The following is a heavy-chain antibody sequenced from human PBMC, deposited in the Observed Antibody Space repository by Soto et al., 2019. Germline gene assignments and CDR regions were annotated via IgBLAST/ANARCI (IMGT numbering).Heavy chain of an antibody. J-gene: IGHJ4*02. CDR2: ISYDGSNK. CDR1: GFTCSSYG. D-gene: IGHD5-18*01. Sequence: XGALKLSCTASGFTCSSYGMHWVRQAPGKGLDWVAVISYDGSNKYYADSVKGRFTISRDNSKNTLYLQMNSLRAEDTAVYYCAKESETTAMVPRPFDYWGQGTLVTVSS. V-gene: IGHV3-30*18. CDR3: AKESETTAMVPRPFDY.